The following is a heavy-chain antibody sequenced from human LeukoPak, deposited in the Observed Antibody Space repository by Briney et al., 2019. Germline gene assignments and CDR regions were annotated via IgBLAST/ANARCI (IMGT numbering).Heavy chain of an antibody. V-gene: IGHV1-2*02. CDR3: ARDLTGSIDETVY. CDR2: INPNTGDT. CDR1: GYTFTAYY. Sequence: ASVKVSCKASGYTFTAYYMHWLRQTPGQGLEWMAWINPNTGDTSYAQHFQGRVTVTTDVSMRTTYMELSGLRSDDTAVYYCARDLTGSIDETVYWGQGALVTVS. J-gene: IGHJ4*02. D-gene: IGHD3-10*01.